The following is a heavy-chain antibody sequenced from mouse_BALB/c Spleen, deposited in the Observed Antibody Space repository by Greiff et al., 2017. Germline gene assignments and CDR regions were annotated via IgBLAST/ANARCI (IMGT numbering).Heavy chain of an antibody. V-gene: IGHV5-6-3*01. J-gene: IGHJ4*01. CDR2: INSNGGST. CDR1: GFTFSSYA. D-gene: IGHD1-2*01. Sequence: EVKLVESGGGLVKPGGSLKLSCAASGFTFSSYAMSWVRQTPDKRLELVATINSNGGSTYYPDSVKGRFTISRDNAKNTLYLQMSSLKSEDTAMYYCARLRLRAMDYWGQGTSVTVSS. CDR3: ARLRLRAMDY.